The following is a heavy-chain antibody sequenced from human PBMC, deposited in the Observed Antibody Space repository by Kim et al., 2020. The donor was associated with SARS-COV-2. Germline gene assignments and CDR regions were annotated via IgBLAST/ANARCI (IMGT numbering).Heavy chain of an antibody. CDR2: TYPSAGST. CDR3: ARELSTTGGFDY. CDR1: GYKFITYH. Sequence: ASVKVSCKASGYKFITYHIHWVRQAPGQGLEWMGITYPSAGSTTFAQKFQGRVTVTSDTSTSTVYMEVTALKSEDTAIYYCARELSTTGGFDYWGQGTLVPVSS. J-gene: IGHJ4*02. D-gene: IGHD1-26*01. V-gene: IGHV1-46*01.